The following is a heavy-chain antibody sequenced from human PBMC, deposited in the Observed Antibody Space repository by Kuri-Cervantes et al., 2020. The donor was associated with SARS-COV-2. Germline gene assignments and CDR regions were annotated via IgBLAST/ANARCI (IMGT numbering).Heavy chain of an antibody. D-gene: IGHD2-2*01. V-gene: IGHV3-30*02. CDR2: IRYDGSNK. J-gene: IGHJ4*02. CDR3: ATYCSSTSCYPR. Sequence: GESLKISCAASGFTFSSYGMHWVRQAPGKGLEWVAFIRYDGSNKYYADSVKGRFTISRDNSKNTLYLQMNSLRAEDTAVYYCATYCSSTSCYPRWGQGTLVIVSS. CDR1: GFTFSSYG.